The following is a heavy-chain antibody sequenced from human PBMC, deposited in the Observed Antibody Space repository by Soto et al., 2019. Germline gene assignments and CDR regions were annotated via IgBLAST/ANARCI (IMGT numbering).Heavy chain of an antibody. J-gene: IGHJ4*02. CDR1: SGSISSSNW. Sequence: QVQLQESGPGLVKPSGTLSLTCAVSSGSISSSNWWSWVRQPPGKGLEWIGEIYHSGSTNYNPCLESRLTISADKYKNQFSLKLSSVTAADTAVYYCASKITMVRGVIQYYFDYWGQGTLVTVSS. CDR3: ASKITMVRGVIQYYFDY. V-gene: IGHV4-4*02. D-gene: IGHD3-10*01. CDR2: IYHSGST.